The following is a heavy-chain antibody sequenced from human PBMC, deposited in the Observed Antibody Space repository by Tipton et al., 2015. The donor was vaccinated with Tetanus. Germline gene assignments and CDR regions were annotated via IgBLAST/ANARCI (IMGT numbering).Heavy chain of an antibody. CDR1: GGSINPYY. V-gene: IGHV4-59*01. D-gene: IGHD1-26*01. J-gene: IGHJ5*02. CDR3: ARDHRLSASYAGWFAP. Sequence: TLSLTCTVSGGSINPYYWSWIRQPPGKGPEWIGNVYSSGSTYYNPSLKGRVTISVDTSTTQFSLRLNSVTAADTAIYYCARDHRLSASYAGWFAPWGQGTLVTVSS. CDR2: VYSSGST.